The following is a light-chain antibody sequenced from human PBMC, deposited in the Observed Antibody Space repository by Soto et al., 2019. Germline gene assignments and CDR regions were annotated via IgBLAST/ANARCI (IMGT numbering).Light chain of an antibody. CDR1: QSLSTG. J-gene: IGKJ1*01. Sequence: IQMTQSPTTLSASVGETVSNTCRASQSLSTGLAWFQQKPGKAPKLLIYKASTLKSGVPSRFSGSGSGTEFTLTISSLRPDDFATYYCQHYNSYSEAFGQGTKVDIK. CDR3: QHYNSYSEA. CDR2: KAS. V-gene: IGKV1-5*03.